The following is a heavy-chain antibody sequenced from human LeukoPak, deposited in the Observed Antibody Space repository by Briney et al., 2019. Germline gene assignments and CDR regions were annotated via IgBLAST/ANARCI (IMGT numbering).Heavy chain of an antibody. V-gene: IGHV4-59*01. CDR2: IYHSGST. CDR3: ARERGSRMDV. D-gene: IGHD6-13*01. CDR1: GGSISSYY. J-gene: IGHJ6*04. Sequence: SETLSLTCTVSGGSISSYYWSWIRQPPGKGLEWIGYIYHSGSTNYNPSLKSRVTISVDTSKNQFSLKLSSVTAADTAVYYCARERGSRMDVWGKGTTVTVSS.